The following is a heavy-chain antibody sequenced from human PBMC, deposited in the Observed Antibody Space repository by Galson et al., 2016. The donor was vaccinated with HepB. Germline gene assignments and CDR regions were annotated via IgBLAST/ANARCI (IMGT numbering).Heavy chain of an antibody. CDR3: AKGAGPGKVDWFDP. Sequence: SLRLSCAASGFSFNNFAMMWVRQAPGKGLEWVSTIADRGYATYYGDSVRGRFTISSDSPTNTVYLHWSNLRADDTAVYYCAKGAGPGKVDWFDPWGQGTLVTVSS. CDR1: GFSFNNFA. V-gene: IGHV3-23*01. D-gene: IGHD1-26*01. CDR2: IADRGYAT. J-gene: IGHJ5*02.